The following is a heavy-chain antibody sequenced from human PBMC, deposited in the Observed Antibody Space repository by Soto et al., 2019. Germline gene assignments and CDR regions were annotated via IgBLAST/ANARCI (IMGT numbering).Heavy chain of an antibody. CDR3: ARHPPPTYYYGSGTYYTDH. D-gene: IGHD3-10*01. CDR1: ADSISNSIYY. CDR2: IYYSGST. J-gene: IGHJ4*02. Sequence: QLQLQESGPGLVKPSETLSLTCTVSADSISNSIYYWGWIRQPPGKGLEWIGSIYYSGSTYYNPSLKSRVTISVDSSKNQFSLRLSSVTAADTAVYYCARHPPPTYYYGSGTYYTDHWGQGTLVTVSS. V-gene: IGHV4-39*01.